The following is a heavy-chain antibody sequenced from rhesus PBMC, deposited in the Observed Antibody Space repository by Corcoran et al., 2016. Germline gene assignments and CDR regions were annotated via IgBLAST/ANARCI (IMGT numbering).Heavy chain of an antibody. CDR2: IYGGSGST. Sequence: QVQLQESGPGLVKPSETLSLTCAVSGYSLSSGYGWGWLRPPPGQGLEWIGQIYGGSGSTYYNPSLKSRVTVSKDTSKNQFSLKLSSVTAADTAVYYCATDRGAADPRFDYWGQGVLVTVSS. V-gene: IGHV4-127*01. D-gene: IGHD6-19*01. CDR1: GYSLSSGYG. J-gene: IGHJ4*01. CDR3: ATDRGAADPRFDY.